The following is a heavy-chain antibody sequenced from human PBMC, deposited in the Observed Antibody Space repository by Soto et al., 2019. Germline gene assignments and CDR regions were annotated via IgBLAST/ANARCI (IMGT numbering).Heavy chain of an antibody. J-gene: IGHJ4*02. V-gene: IGHV6-1*01. CDR3: ARMSDSTFDF. Sequence: QVQLQQSGPGLVKPSQTLSLTCAISGDSVSSNDAAWEWIRQSPTRGLEWLGRTYYRSKWYNEYTVSLRSRIIINAVSTRNQFSLHLSSVTPEDTAVYYCARMSDSTFDFWGPGILFTVSS. CDR2: TYYRSKWYN. CDR1: GDSVSSNDAA. D-gene: IGHD3-22*01.